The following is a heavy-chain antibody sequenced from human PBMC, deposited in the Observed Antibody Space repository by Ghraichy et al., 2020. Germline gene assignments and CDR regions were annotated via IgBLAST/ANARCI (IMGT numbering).Heavy chain of an antibody. V-gene: IGHV1-18*04. CDR1: GYTFTSYG. Sequence: ASVKVSCKASGYTFTSYGISWVRQAPGQGLEWMGWISAYNGNTNYAQKLQGRVTMTTDTSTSTAYMELRSLRSDDTAVYYCAGCQRYSSGCHGMDVWGQGTTVTVSS. CDR2: ISAYNGNT. D-gene: IGHD6-19*01. CDR3: AGCQRYSSGCHGMDV. J-gene: IGHJ6*02.